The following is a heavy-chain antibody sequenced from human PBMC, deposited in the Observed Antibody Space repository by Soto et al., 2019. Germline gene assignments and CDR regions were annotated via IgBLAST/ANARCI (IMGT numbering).Heavy chain of an antibody. CDR3: ARDRPVTTRGAGYYYYMDV. D-gene: IGHD4-17*01. J-gene: IGHJ6*03. CDR1: GFTFSSYG. V-gene: IGHV3-33*01. CDR2: IWYDGSNK. Sequence: GGSLRLSCAASGFTFSSYGMHWVRQAPGKGLEWVAVIWYDGSNKYYADSVKGRFTISRDNSKNTLYLQMNSLRAEDTAVYYCARDRPVTTRGAGYYYYMDVWGKGTTVTVSS.